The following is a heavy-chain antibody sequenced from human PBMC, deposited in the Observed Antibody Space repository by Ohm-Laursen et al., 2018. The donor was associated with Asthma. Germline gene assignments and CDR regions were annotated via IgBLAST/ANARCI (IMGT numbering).Heavy chain of an antibody. Sequence: SVKVSCKASGYTFTGYYMHWVRQAPGQGLEWMGWINPNSGGTNYAQKFQGWVTMTRDTSISTAYMELSRLRSDDTAVYYCARGYVDSNSRSYYYYYGMDVWGQGTTVTVSS. V-gene: IGHV1-2*04. CDR1: GYTFTGYY. CDR2: INPNSGGT. J-gene: IGHJ6*02. CDR3: ARGYVDSNSRSYYYYYGMDV. D-gene: IGHD6-6*01.